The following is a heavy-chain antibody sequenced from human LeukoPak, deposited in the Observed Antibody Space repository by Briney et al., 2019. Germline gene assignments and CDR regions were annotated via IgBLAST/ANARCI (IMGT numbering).Heavy chain of an antibody. D-gene: IGHD2-2*01. J-gene: IGHJ4*02. CDR3: AREVSEACSSTSCLYYFDY. CDR1: GFTFSSYS. CDR2: ISRSSSYI. Sequence: GGSLRLSCAASGFTFSSYSMNWVRQAPGKRREGVSSISRSSSYIYYADSVKGRFTISRDNAKNSLYLQMNSLRAEDTAVYYCAREVSEACSSTSCLYYFDYWGQGTLVTVSS. V-gene: IGHV3-21*01.